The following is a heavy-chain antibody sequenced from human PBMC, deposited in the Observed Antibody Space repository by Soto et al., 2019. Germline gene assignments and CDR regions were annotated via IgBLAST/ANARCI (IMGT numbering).Heavy chain of an antibody. Sequence: SGGSLRLSCAASGFTFSSYSMNWVRQDPGKGLEWVSSISSSSSYIYYADSVKGRFTISRDNAKNSLYLQMNSLRAEDTAVYYCARDTYYDFWSGYYTRRNYYYYMDVWGKGTTVTVSS. J-gene: IGHJ6*03. D-gene: IGHD3-3*01. V-gene: IGHV3-21*01. CDR1: GFTFSSYS. CDR3: ARDTYYDFWSGYYTRRNYYYYMDV. CDR2: ISSSSSYI.